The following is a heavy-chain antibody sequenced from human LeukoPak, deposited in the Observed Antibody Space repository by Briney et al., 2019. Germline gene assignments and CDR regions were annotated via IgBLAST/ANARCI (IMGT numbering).Heavy chain of an antibody. CDR3: ARLCIEAAGDYFYHGMDV. D-gene: IGHD6-13*01. Sequence: NPSETLSLTCTVSGGSISNNNYYWAWIRQPLGKGLECIGSIYYSGSPYYNPSLKSRVTISVDTSKNQFSLKLSSVTAADTAVYYCARLCIEAAGDYFYHGMDVWGQGTTVTVSS. CDR1: GGSISNNNYY. J-gene: IGHJ6*02. V-gene: IGHV4-39*07. CDR2: IYYSGSP.